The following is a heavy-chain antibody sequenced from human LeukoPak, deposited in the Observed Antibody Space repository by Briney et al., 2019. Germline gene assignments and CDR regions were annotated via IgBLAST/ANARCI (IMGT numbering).Heavy chain of an antibody. D-gene: IGHD6-13*01. J-gene: IGHJ4*02. CDR3: ARRTYSRGNGVYY. Sequence: SETLSLTCTVSGGSISSSSYYWGRIRQPPGKGLEWNGSIYYSGSTYYNPSLKIRVTLAVDKYQNQFSLKLSSVTAADTAVYYCARRTYSRGNGVYYWGQGTLGTVSS. V-gene: IGHV4-39*01. CDR1: GGSISSSSYY. CDR2: IYYSGST.